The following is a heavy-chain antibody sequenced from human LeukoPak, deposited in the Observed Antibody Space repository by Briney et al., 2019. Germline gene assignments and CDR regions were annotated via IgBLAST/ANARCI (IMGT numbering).Heavy chain of an antibody. CDR3: AKGQWLAHFDY. CDR1: GFTFRSYG. Sequence: GGSLRLSCAASGFTFRSYGMHWVGHAPGKGLEWVAYIRFDGTTKYYTDSVKGRFTISRDTSHNTLYLEMNSLRPNDTAVYYCAKGQWLAHFDYWGQGTLVTVSS. J-gene: IGHJ4*02. D-gene: IGHD6-19*01. V-gene: IGHV3-30*02. CDR2: IRFDGTTK.